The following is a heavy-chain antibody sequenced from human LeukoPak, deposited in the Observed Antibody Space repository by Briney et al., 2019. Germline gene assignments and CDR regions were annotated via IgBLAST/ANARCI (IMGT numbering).Heavy chain of an antibody. CDR3: AKEKLAVAGHGFDY. CDR2: TSGSGGST. D-gene: IGHD6-19*01. Sequence: PGGSLRFSCAAAGFTFSTYAMSRVRPAPGKGLEWVSATSGSGGSTYYADSVKGRFTISRDNSKNTLYLQMNSLRAEETAVYYCAKEKLAVAGHGFDYWGQGTLVTVSS. V-gene: IGHV3-23*01. J-gene: IGHJ4*02. CDR1: GFTFSTYA.